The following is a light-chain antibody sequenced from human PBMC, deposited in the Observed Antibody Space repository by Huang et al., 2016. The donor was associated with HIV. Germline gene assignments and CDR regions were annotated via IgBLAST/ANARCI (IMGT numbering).Light chain of an antibody. V-gene: IGKV4-1*01. CDR3: QQYFSAPLT. J-gene: IGKJ4*01. Sequence: DIVMTQSPDSLAVSLGERATINCKSSQSVLYSSNNKNYLAWYQQKPGQPPKLLIYWASTRESGVPDRFSGSGSGTDFTLTIGRLQAEDVAFYYCQQYFSAPLTFGGGTKVEIK. CDR2: WAS. CDR1: QSVLYSSNNKNY.